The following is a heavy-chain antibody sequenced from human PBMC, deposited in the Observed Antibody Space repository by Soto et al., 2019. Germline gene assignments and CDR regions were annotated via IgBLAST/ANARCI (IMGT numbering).Heavy chain of an antibody. CDR2: TYYRSRWYN. D-gene: IGHD6-6*01. J-gene: IGHJ6*02. CDR3: AREGVEQLGYYYYYYGMDV. CDR1: GDSVSSNSAA. Sequence: PSQTLSLTCAISGDSVSSNSAAWNWIRQSPSRGLEWLGRTYYRSRWYNDYAVSVKSRITVNPDTSKNQFSLHLNSVTPEDTAVFYCAREGVEQLGYYYYYYGMDVWGQGTTVTVSS. V-gene: IGHV6-1*01.